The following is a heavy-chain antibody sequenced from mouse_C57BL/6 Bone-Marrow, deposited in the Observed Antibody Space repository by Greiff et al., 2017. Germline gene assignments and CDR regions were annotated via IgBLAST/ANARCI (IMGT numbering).Heavy chain of an antibody. CDR2: IDPEDGET. CDR3: ARSEYYGSSPYYFDY. CDR1: GFNIKDYY. Sequence: EVKLVESGAELVKPGASVKLSCTASGFNIKDYYMHWVKQRTEQGLEWIGRIDPEDGETKYAPKFQGQATITADTSSNTAYLQLSSLTSEDTAVYYCARSEYYGSSPYYFDYWGQGTTLTVSS. D-gene: IGHD1-1*01. V-gene: IGHV14-2*01. J-gene: IGHJ2*01.